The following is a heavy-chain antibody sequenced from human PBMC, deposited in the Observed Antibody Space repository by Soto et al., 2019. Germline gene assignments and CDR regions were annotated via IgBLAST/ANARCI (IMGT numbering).Heavy chain of an antibody. CDR1: GGSISSYY. CDR2: IYYSGST. V-gene: IGHV4-59*01. Sequence: SETLSLTCTVSGGSISSYYWSWIRQPPGKGLEWIGYIYYSGSTNYNPSLKSRVTISVDTSKNQFSLKLSSVTAADTAVYYCARGRLDTAMVRLGYWGQGTLVTVSS. CDR3: ARGRLDTAMVRLGY. D-gene: IGHD5-18*01. J-gene: IGHJ4*02.